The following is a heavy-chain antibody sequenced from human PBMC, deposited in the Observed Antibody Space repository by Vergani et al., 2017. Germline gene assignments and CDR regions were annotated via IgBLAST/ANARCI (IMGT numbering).Heavy chain of an antibody. CDR2: IIPIFGTA. D-gene: IGHD1-26*01. V-gene: IGHV1-69*13. CDR1: GGTFSSYA. J-gene: IGHJ6*03. CDR3: ARVRELAPSYYYYYMDV. Sequence: QVQLVQSGAEVKKPGSSVKVSSKAPGGTFSSYAISWVRQPPGQGLEWMGGIIPIFGTANYAQKFQGRVTITADESTSTAYMELSSLRSEDTAVYYCARVRELAPSYYYYYMDVWGKGTTVTVSS.